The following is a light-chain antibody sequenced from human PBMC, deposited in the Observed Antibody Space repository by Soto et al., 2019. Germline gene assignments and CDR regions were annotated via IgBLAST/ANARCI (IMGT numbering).Light chain of an antibody. Sequence: EIVLTQSPATLSLSPGERATLSCRASQSVSSYLAWYQQKPGQAPRLLIYDASNRATGIPARFSGSGSGTDFTRTISSLEPEDFAVYYCQQRSNWPFYPFGQGTKLEIK. V-gene: IGKV3-11*01. CDR3: QQRSNWPFYP. CDR1: QSVSSY. CDR2: DAS. J-gene: IGKJ2*01.